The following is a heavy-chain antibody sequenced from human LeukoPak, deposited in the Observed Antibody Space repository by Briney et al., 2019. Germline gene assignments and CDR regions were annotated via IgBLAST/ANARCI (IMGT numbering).Heavy chain of an antibody. V-gene: IGHV3-23*01. J-gene: IGHJ6*03. D-gene: IGHD1-26*01. CDR3: AKRSSGSYNYYMDV. CDR1: GFTFSSYA. Sequence: GGSLRLSCAASGFTFSSYAMSWVRQAPGKGLEWVSAISGSGGSTYYADSVKGRFTISRDNSKNTVYLQMNSLRPEDTAVYYCAKRSSGSYNYYMDVWGNGTTVTISS. CDR2: ISGSGGST.